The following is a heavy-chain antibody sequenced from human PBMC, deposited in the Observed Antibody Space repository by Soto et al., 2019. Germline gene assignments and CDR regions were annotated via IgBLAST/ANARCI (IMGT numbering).Heavy chain of an antibody. V-gene: IGHV3-23*01. CDR3: AKVNFPYSSCWLFFDY. CDR2: TSGSGGST. J-gene: IGHJ4*02. D-gene: IGHD6-13*01. CDR1: GVNCSSYA. Sequence: AAAGVNCSSYAMSRVRKATEKGLEWVSATSGSGGSTYYADSVKGRFTISRDNSKNTLYLQMNSLRAEDTAVYYCAKVNFPYSSCWLFFDYWGQGTLVTVSS.